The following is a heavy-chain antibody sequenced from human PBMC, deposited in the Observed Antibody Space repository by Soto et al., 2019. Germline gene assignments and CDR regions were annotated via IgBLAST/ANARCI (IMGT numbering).Heavy chain of an antibody. J-gene: IGHJ4*02. Sequence: QVQLMESGGGVVQPGRSLRLSCAASGFTFSSYAMHWVRQAPGKGLEWVAVISYDGSNKYYADSVKGRFTISRDNSKNTLYLQMNSLRAEDTAVYYCARERSSGWYYFDYWGQGTLVTVSS. D-gene: IGHD6-19*01. V-gene: IGHV3-30-3*01. CDR1: GFTFSSYA. CDR2: ISYDGSNK. CDR3: ARERSSGWYYFDY.